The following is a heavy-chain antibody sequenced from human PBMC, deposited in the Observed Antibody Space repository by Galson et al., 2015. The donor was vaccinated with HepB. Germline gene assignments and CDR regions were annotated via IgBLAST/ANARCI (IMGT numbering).Heavy chain of an antibody. V-gene: IGHV1-69*04. D-gene: IGHD3-10*01. CDR3: ARVPFLGRMVRGVQTFDY. J-gene: IGHJ4*02. Sequence: SVKVSCKASGGTFSSYAISWVRQAPGQGLEWMGRIIPILGIANYAQKFQGRVTITADKSTSTAYMELSSLRSEDTAVYYCARVPFLGRMVRGVQTFDYWGQGTLVTISS. CDR1: GGTFSSYA. CDR2: IIPILGIA.